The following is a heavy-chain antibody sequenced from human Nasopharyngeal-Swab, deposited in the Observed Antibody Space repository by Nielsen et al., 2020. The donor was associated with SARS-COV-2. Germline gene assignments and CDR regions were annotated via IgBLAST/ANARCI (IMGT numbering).Heavy chain of an antibody. CDR2: IYPGDSDT. CDR3: ARHGGGGGYSYGWIDY. V-gene: IGHV5-51*01. Sequence: KVSCKGSGYSFTSYWIGWVRQMPGKGLEWMGIIYPGDSDTRCSPSSQGQVTIPADKSISTAYLQWSSLKASDTAMYYCARHGGGGGYSYGWIDYWGQGTLVTVSS. D-gene: IGHD5-18*01. CDR1: GYSFTSYW. J-gene: IGHJ4*02.